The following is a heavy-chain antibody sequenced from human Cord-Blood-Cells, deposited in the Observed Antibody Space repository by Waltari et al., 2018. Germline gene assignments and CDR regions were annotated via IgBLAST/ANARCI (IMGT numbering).Heavy chain of an antibody. CDR2: SNPNSGGT. J-gene: IGHJ3*02. V-gene: IGHV1-2*04. D-gene: IGHD3-3*01. CDR1: GYTFTGYY. CDR3: ARDRNRAFWSGYYAFDI. Sequence: QVQLVQSGAEVKKPGASVKVSCKASGYTFTGYYMHWVRQAPGQGLEWMGVSNPNSGGTNYAQKFQGWVTMTRDTSISTAYMELSRLRSDDTAVYYCARDRNRAFWSGYYAFDIWGQGTMVTVSS.